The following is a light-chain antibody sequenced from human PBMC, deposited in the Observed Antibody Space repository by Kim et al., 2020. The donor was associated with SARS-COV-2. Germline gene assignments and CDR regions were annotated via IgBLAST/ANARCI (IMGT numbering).Light chain of an antibody. CDR3: QQRSNLPWT. CDR1: QSVSSY. Sequence: EIVLTQSPATLSLSPGERATLSCRASQSVSSYLAWYRQKPGQAPRLLIYDASNRATGIPARFSGSGSGTDFILTISSLEPEDFAVYYCQQRSNLPWTFGQGTKVDIK. CDR2: DAS. V-gene: IGKV3-11*01. J-gene: IGKJ1*01.